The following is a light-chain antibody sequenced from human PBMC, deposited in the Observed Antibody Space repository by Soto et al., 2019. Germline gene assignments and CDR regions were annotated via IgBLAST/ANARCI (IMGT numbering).Light chain of an antibody. CDR3: HQYFRSPIT. V-gene: IGKV4-1*01. J-gene: IGKJ4*01. Sequence: DFVMTQAPDSLAVSLGERATINCKSSQSVLYNSNNKNHLGWFQQKPGHPPKLLVYGASFRPSGVPDRFSGSGSGTDFTLTVSGLQAEDVAIYYCHQYFRSPITFGGGTKVDIK. CDR2: GAS. CDR1: QSVLYNSNNKNH.